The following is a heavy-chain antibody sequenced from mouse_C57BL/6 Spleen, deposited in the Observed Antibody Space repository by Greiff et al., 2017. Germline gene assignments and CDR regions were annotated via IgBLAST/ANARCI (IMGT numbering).Heavy chain of an antibody. CDR2: INPSNGGT. V-gene: IGHV1-53*01. CDR1: GYTFTSYW. Sequence: QVQLKESGTELVKPGASVKLSCKASGYTFTSYWMHWVKQRPGQGLEWIGNINPSNGGTNYNEKFKSKATLTVDKSSSTAYMQLSSLTSEDSAVYYCAREDYYYGYDGYAMDYWGQGTSVTVSS. J-gene: IGHJ4*01. CDR3: AREDYYYGYDGYAMDY. D-gene: IGHD2-2*01.